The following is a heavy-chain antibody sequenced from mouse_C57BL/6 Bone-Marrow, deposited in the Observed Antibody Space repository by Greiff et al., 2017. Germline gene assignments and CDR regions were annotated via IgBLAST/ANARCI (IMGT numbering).Heavy chain of an antibody. CDR1: GFNIKDDY. CDR3: ARPLDY. J-gene: IGHJ2*01. Sequence: VQLQQSGAELVRPGASVKLSCTASGFNIKDDYMHWVKQRPEQGLEWIGWIDPENGDTEYASKFKSKATLTVDKSSSTAYMQLSSLTSEDSAVYYCARPLDYWGQGTTLTVSS. CDR2: IDPENGDT. V-gene: IGHV14-4*01.